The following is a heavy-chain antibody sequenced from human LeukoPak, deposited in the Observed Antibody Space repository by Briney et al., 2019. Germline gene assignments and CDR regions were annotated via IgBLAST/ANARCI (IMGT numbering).Heavy chain of an antibody. Sequence: SETLSLTCTVSGGSISSSSYYWGWLRRPPGKGLEWIGSIYYSGSTYYNPSLKRRVTVSVDTSKNQFSLKLSSVSAADTAVYYCVRGSTLRHYQYWGQGTLVTVSS. CDR3: VRGSTLRHYQY. D-gene: IGHD3-16*01. CDR2: IYYSGST. CDR1: GGSISSSSYY. V-gene: IGHV4-39*01. J-gene: IGHJ4*02.